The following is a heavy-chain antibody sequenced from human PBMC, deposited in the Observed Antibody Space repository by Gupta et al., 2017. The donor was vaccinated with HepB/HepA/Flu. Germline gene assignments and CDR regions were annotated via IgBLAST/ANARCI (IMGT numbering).Heavy chain of an antibody. CDR2: ISAYNGNT. Sequence: QVQLVQSGAEVKKPGASVKVSCKASGYTFTSYGISWVRQAPGQGLEWMGWISAYNGNTNYAKKLQGRVTMTTDTSTRTADRELRSLRSEETAVYDCARDLAAMRHEVFGLVTDYGGQGTMVTVYS. J-gene: IGHJ4*02. D-gene: IGHD2-2*01. CDR3: ARDLAAMRHEVFGLVTDY. V-gene: IGHV1-18*01. CDR1: GYTFTSYG.